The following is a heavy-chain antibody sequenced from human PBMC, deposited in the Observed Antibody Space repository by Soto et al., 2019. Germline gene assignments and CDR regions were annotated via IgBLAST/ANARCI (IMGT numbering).Heavy chain of an antibody. J-gene: IGHJ4*02. D-gene: IGHD5-12*01. Sequence: EVQLVESGGGLVQPGRSLRLSCEASGFTFDDYAMHWVRQAPGKGLDWVSGISWNSGSIGYADSVMGRFTISRDNAKNSLYLQMNSLRAEDTALYYCAKDMGPDGYTTFDYWGQGTLVTVSS. V-gene: IGHV3-9*01. CDR2: ISWNSGSI. CDR3: AKDMGPDGYTTFDY. CDR1: GFTFDDYA.